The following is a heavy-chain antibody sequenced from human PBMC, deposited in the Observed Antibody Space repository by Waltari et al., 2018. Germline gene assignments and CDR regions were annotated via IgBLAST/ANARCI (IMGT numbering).Heavy chain of an antibody. CDR1: GLTVSSNY. CDR3: ASCSRSSCYQGGFDY. Sequence: EVQLVESGGGLVQPGGSLRLSCVASGLTVSSNYMSWVRQGPGKGLVLFLGSYGGGRTIYADSVKGRFNSSRDNSKNALYRQMSSRGAEDTAVDFGASCSRSSCYQGGFDYWGQGTLVTFTS. D-gene: IGHD2-2*01. CDR2: SYGGGRT. J-gene: IGHJ4*02. V-gene: IGHV3-53*01.